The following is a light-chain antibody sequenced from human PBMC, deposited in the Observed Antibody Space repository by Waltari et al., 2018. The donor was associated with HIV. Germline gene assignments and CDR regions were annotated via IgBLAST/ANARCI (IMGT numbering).Light chain of an antibody. CDR2: EVN. V-gene: IGLV2-14*01. Sequence: QSALTQPASVSGSPGQSITISCTGPRGDVGGYNYVSWYQQYPGNAPKLIIYEVNNRPSGVSDRFSGSKSGNTASLTISGLQAEDEADYYCSSYTSSSTLDVFGTGTEVTVL. J-gene: IGLJ1*01. CDR1: RGDVGGYNY. CDR3: SSYTSSSTLDV.